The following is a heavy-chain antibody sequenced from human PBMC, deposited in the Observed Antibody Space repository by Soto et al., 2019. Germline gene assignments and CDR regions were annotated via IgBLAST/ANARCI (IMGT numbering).Heavy chain of an antibody. J-gene: IGHJ4*02. Sequence: PGGSLRLSCAASGFTFSSYSMNWVRQAPGKGLEWVSSISSSSSYIYYADSVKGRFTISRDNAKNSLYLQMNSMRAEDKDVYYCARDPYYYDSSGYYYGPGTPNWGQGTLVTVSS. D-gene: IGHD3-22*01. CDR3: ARDPYYYDSSGYYYGPGTPN. V-gene: IGHV3-21*01. CDR2: ISSSSSYI. CDR1: GFTFSSYS.